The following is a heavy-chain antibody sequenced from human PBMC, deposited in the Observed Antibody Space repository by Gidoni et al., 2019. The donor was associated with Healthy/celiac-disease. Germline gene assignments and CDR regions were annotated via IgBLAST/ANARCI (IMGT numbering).Heavy chain of an antibody. CDR1: GGSISSSSYY. CDR2: IYYSGST. V-gene: IGHV4-39*07. Sequence: QLQLQESGPGLVKPSETLSLTCTVSGGSISSSSYYWGWIRQPPGKGLEWIGSIYYSGSTYYNPSLKSRVTISVDTSKNQFSLKLSSVTAADTAVYYCARFKAVAGAYGMDVWGQGTTVTVSS. J-gene: IGHJ6*02. D-gene: IGHD6-19*01. CDR3: ARFKAVAGAYGMDV.